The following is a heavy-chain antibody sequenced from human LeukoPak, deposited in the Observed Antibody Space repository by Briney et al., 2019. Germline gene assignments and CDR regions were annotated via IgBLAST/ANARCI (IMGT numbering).Heavy chain of an antibody. Sequence: GGSLRLSCAASGFTFSSYATSWVRQAPGKGLEWVSALNDNSDSTYHADSVKGRFTISRDNSKNTLYLQMHSLRAEDSAVYYCTKGSGSSRPYYFDYWGQGTLVTVSS. CDR2: LNDNSDST. V-gene: IGHV3-23*01. J-gene: IGHJ4*02. CDR3: TKGSGSSRPYYFDY. D-gene: IGHD6-6*01. CDR1: GFTFSSYA.